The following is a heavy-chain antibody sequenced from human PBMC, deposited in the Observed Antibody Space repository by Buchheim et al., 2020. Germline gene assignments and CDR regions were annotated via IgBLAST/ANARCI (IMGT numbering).Heavy chain of an antibody. Sequence: QVQLVESGGGVVQPGRSLSLSCVASGFTFSSYDMHWVRQAPGKGLEWVAAISSDVSNKNYADSVNGRFTISRDNSKNTLYLQMNSLRTEDTSVYYCANGHSDYWGQGTL. J-gene: IGHJ4*02. CDR2: ISSDVSNK. CDR1: GFTFSSYD. D-gene: IGHD5-24*01. V-gene: IGHV3-30*04. CDR3: ANGHSDY.